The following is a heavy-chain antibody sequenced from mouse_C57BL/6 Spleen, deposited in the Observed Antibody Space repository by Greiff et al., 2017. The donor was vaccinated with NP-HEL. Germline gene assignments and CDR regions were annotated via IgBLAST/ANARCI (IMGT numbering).Heavy chain of an antibody. D-gene: IGHD2-2*01. J-gene: IGHJ1*03. V-gene: IGHV14-1*01. Sequence: EVQRVESGAELVRPGASVKLSCTASGFNIKDYYMHWVKQRPEQGLEWIGRIDPEDGDTEYAPKFQGKATMTADTSSNTAYLQLSSLTSEDTAVYYCTTRGMVTTGDWYFDVWGTGTTVTVSS. CDR2: IDPEDGDT. CDR1: GFNIKDYY. CDR3: TTRGMVTTGDWYFDV.